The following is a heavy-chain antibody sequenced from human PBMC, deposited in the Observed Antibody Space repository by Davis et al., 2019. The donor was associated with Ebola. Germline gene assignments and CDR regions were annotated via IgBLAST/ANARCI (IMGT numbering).Heavy chain of an antibody. J-gene: IGHJ4*02. CDR1: GFTFSSYG. D-gene: IGHD3-9*01. Sequence: GESLKISCATSGFTFSSYGMHWVRQAPGKGLEWVAVIWYDGSNKYYADSVNGRFTISRDNSKNTLYLQMNSLRAEDTAVYYCARDRLDYDILTGYFRGHYFDYWGQGTLVTVSS. V-gene: IGHV3-33*01. CDR3: ARDRLDYDILTGYFRGHYFDY. CDR2: IWYDGSNK.